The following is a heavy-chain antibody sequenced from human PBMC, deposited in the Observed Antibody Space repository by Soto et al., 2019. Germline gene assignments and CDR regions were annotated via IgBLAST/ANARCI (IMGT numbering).Heavy chain of an antibody. V-gene: IGHV1-18*01. CDR1: GYHVTAYG. CDR2: VRTNNADT. CDR3: ARELNTDSSAYYSFAY. J-gene: IGHJ4*02. Sequence: ASVNVSSKSAGYHVTAYGLAWLLQAPGQRPEWMGWVRTNNADTNYAQKFQGRVTMTTDKSTPTTYMELRSLRSDDTAVYYCARELNTDSSAYYSFAYWGQGTLVTVSS. D-gene: IGHD3-22*01.